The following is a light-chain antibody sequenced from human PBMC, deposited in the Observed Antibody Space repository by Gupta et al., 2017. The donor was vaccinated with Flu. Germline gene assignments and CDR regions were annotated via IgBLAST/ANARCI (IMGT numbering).Light chain of an antibody. Sequence: DLRDPGNAPKLMIYEVSNRPSGVSNRFSGSKSGNTASLTISGLQAEDETDYYCSSYTSTSTVVFGGGTKLTVL. CDR2: EVS. J-gene: IGLJ2*01. V-gene: IGLV2-14*01. CDR3: SSYTSTSTVV.